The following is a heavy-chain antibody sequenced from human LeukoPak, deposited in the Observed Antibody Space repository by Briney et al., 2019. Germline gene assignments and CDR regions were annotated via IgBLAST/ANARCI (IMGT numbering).Heavy chain of an antibody. Sequence: SETLSLTCTVSGGSISSYYWSWIRQPPGKGLEWIGYIYYSGSTNYNPSLKSRVTISVDTSKNQFSLKLSSVTAADTAVYYCARVYSSKGREFTFDYWGQGTLVTVSS. CDR2: IYYSGST. J-gene: IGHJ4*02. CDR3: ARVYSSKGREFTFDY. CDR1: GGSISSYY. V-gene: IGHV4-59*01. D-gene: IGHD6-13*01.